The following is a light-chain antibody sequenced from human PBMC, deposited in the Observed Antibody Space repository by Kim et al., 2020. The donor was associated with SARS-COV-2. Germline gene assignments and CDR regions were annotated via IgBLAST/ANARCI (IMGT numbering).Light chain of an antibody. V-gene: IGLV1-51*01. J-gene: IGLJ2*01. CDR2: DND. CDR3: GTWDRSLNALV. CDR1: TSKIDNFY. Sequence: PITCSGSTSKIDNFYVAWYQEVPGAAPKRVMYDNDQRPSGIPYLFSGSKSGTSATLAIAGLQTGDEADYHCGTWDRSLNALVFGGGTQLTVL.